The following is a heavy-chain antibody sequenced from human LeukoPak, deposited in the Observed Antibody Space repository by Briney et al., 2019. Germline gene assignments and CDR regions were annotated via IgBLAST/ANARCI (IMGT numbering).Heavy chain of an antibody. D-gene: IGHD5-18*01. CDR1: GYTFTGYY. V-gene: IGHV1-2*04. CDR2: INPNSGGT. CDR3: ARAAGYSYGYRGWFDP. J-gene: IGHJ5*02. Sequence: ASVKVSCKASGYTFTGYYMHWVRQAPGQGLEWMGWINPNSGGTNYAQKFQGWVTMTRDTSISTAYMELSRLRSDDTAVYYCARAAGYSYGYRGWFDPWGQGTLVTVSS.